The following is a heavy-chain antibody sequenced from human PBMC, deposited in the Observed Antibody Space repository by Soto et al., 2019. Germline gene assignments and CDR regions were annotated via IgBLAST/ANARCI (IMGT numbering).Heavy chain of an antibody. D-gene: IGHD5-12*01. CDR3: ARDRDGYNSNWFDP. V-gene: IGHV3-21*01. Sequence: GGSLRLSCAASGFSFSNYAMNWVRQAPGKGLGWVSSISTGSSYIYYADSVKGRFTISRDNAQNSLYLQMNSLRAEDTAVYYCARDRDGYNSNWFDPWGQGTLVTVSS. J-gene: IGHJ5*02. CDR1: GFSFSNYA. CDR2: ISTGSSYI.